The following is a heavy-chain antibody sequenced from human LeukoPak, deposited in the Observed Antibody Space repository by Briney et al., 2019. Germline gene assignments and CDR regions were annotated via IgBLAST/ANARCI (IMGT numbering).Heavy chain of an antibody. Sequence: SETLSLTCTVPGGSIISSNYYWGWVRQPPGKGMEWIGSIYYTGSTYYNPSLKSRLTISVDTSKNQFSLNLSSVTAADTAVYYCASETTVTPYWYFDLWGRGTRVTVSS. D-gene: IGHD4-17*01. CDR1: GGSIISSNYY. CDR3: ASETTVTPYWYFDL. CDR2: IYYTGST. V-gene: IGHV4-39*01. J-gene: IGHJ2*01.